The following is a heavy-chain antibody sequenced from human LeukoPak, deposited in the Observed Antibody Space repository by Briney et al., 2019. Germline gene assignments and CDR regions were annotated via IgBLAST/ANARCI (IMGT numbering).Heavy chain of an antibody. CDR3: ARAAAVWYYYYGMDV. CDR2: INPNSGGT. J-gene: IGHJ6*02. CDR1: GYTFTGYY. D-gene: IGHD6-13*01. V-gene: IGHV1-2*02. Sequence: ASVKVSCKASGYTFTGYYMHWVRQAPGQGLEWMGWINPNSGGTNYAQKFQGRVTMTRDTSISTAYMELSRLRSDDAAVYYCARAAAVWYYYYGMDVWGQGTTVTVSS.